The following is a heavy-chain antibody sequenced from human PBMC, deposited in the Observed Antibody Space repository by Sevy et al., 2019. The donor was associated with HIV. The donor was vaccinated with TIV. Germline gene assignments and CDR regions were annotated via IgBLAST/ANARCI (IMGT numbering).Heavy chain of an antibody. CDR1: GGTFSSYA. V-gene: IGHV1-69*06. D-gene: IGHD3-22*01. J-gene: IGHJ6*03. Sequence: ASVKVSCKASGGTFSSYAISWVRQAPGQGLEWMGGIIPIFGTANYAQKFQGRVTIIADKSTSTAYMELSSLRSEDTAVYYCATAYYYDSSGYYPPDYYYYYMDVWGKGTTVTVSS. CDR2: IIPIFGTA. CDR3: ATAYYYDSSGYYPPDYYYYYMDV.